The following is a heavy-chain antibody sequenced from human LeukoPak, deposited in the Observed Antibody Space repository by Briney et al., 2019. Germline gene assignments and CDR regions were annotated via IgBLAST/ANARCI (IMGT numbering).Heavy chain of an antibody. V-gene: IGHV3-21*01. CDR3: ARVKDYSGYGNFDY. D-gene: IGHD5-12*01. J-gene: IGHJ4*02. CDR1: GFTFDDYA. Sequence: GGSLRLSCAASGFTFDDYAMHWVRQAPGKGLEWVSSISSSSSYIYYADSVKGRFTISRDNAKNSLYLQMNSLRAEDTAVYYCARVKDYSGYGNFDYWGQGTLVTVSS. CDR2: ISSSSSYI.